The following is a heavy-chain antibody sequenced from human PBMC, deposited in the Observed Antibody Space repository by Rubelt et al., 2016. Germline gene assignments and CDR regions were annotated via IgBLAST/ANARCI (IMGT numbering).Heavy chain of an antibody. Sequence: QVQLVQSGAEVKKPGASVKVSCKASGYTFTSYGISWVRQAPGQGLEWMGWISAYNGNTNYAQKLQGRGPMTTDTSTRTAYMERRSLRSDDTAVYYWARVISGVEYSSSWHFDYWGQGTLVTVSS. CDR1: GYTFTSYG. D-gene: IGHD6-13*01. CDR2: ISAYNGNT. V-gene: IGHV1-18*01. CDR3: ARVISGVEYSSSWHFDY. J-gene: IGHJ4*02.